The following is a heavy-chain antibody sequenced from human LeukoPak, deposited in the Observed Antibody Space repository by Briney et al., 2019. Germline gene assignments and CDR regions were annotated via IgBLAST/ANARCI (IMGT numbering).Heavy chain of an antibody. D-gene: IGHD3-10*01. CDR3: ARGGDYYGSGTCYAFDP. V-gene: IGHV4-31*03. Sequence: SETLSLTCTVSGGSISSGGYYWSWIRQHPGKGLEWIGYIYYSGSTYYNPSLKSRVTISVDTSKNQFSLKLSSVTAADTAVYYCARGGDYYGSGTCYAFDPWGQGTLVTVSS. CDR2: IYYSGST. CDR1: GGSISSGGYY. J-gene: IGHJ5*02.